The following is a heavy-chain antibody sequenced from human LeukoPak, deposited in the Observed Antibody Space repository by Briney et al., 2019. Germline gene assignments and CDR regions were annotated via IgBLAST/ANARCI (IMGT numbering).Heavy chain of an antibody. CDR3: ARDRPVDIVVVPAYGMDV. CDR1: GGTFSSYA. J-gene: IGHJ6*02. CDR2: IIPIFGTA. Sequence: ASVKVSCKASGGTFSSYAISWVRQAPGQGLEWMGGIIPIFGTANYAQKFQGRVTITADESTSTAYMELSSLRSEDTAVYYCARDRPVDIVVVPAYGMDVWGQGTTVTVSS. V-gene: IGHV1-69*13. D-gene: IGHD2-2*01.